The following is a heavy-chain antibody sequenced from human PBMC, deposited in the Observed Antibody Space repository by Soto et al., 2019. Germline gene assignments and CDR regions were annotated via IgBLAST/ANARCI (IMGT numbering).Heavy chain of an antibody. D-gene: IGHD6-6*01. Sequence: QVQLVQSGGGVIQPGKSLRLSCAASGITFTTYGMHWVRQTPGKGLEWVAVVSCDGSHKYYADSVKGRFTISRDDSKNTLYLQMNSLRVEDTAVYYCAKEMYPRTVLDSSSPWGDYWGQGTLVTVSS. CDR1: GITFTTYG. CDR3: AKEMYPRTVLDSSSPWGDY. CDR2: VSCDGSHK. V-gene: IGHV3-30*18. J-gene: IGHJ4*02.